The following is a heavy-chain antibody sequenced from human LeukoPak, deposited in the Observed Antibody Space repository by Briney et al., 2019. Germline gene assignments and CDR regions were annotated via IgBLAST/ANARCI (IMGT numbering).Heavy chain of an antibody. CDR1: GYTFTSYG. J-gene: IGHJ5*02. CDR2: ISAYNGNT. V-gene: IGHV1-18*01. D-gene: IGHD4-11*01. CDR3: ARGLLGFMRSDYSNYWDNWFDP. Sequence: ASVKVSCKASGYTFTSYGISWVRQAPGQGLEWMGWISAYNGNTNYAQKFQGRVTITRNTSISTAYMELSSLRFEDTAVYYCARGLLGFMRSDYSNYWDNWFDPWGQGTLVTVSS.